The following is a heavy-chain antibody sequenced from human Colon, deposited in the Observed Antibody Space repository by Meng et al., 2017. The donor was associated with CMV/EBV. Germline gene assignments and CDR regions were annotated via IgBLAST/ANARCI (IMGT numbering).Heavy chain of an antibody. Sequence: PGPLDTGSHKSPEDPTTNEHVRWGHKDAGKGQEWMGGISAGLCTANFQQKFQGRVTIRADESTSTLYSELRSLRSDGTAIYYCARTHGSGNYHYAGDFWGQGTLVTVSS. D-gene: IGHD3-10*01. J-gene: IGHJ4*02. CDR3: ARTHGSGNYHYAGDF. CDR1: EDPTTNEH. CDR2: ISAGLCTA. V-gene: IGHV1-69*01.